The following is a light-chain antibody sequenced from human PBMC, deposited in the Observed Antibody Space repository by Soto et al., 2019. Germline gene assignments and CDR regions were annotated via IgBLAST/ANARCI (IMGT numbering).Light chain of an antibody. J-gene: IGKJ5*01. CDR1: QSISSC. Sequence: DIQMTQSPSSLSASVGDRVTITFRASQSISSCLNWYQQKPGKAPKLLIYETSTLQTGVPSRFSGSGSGTQFTLTINSLQADDFATYYCQQYNYFWTFGQGTRLEIK. CDR3: QQYNYFWT. CDR2: ETS. V-gene: IGKV1-5*03.